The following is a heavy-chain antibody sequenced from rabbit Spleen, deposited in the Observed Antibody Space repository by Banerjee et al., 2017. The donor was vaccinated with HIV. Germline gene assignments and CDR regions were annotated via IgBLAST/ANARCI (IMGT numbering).Heavy chain of an antibody. CDR2: IYAGSSGST. Sequence: QSLEESGGGLVQPEGSLTLTCTASGFSFSNNYYMCWVRQAPGKGLEWIACIYAGSSGSTWYMSWVKGRFTVSKTSSTTVTLQMTSLTVADTATYFCARDIFAFGGGNYNLWGPGTLVTVS. V-gene: IGHV1S40*01. D-gene: IGHD1-1*01. CDR1: GFSFSNNYY. J-gene: IGHJ6*01. CDR3: ARDIFAFGGGNYNL.